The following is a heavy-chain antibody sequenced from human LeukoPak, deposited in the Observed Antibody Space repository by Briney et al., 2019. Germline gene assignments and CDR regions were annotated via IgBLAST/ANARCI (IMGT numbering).Heavy chain of an antibody. Sequence: GGSLRLSCAVSGFSFSSHWMSWVRQAPGKGLEWVANTNREGNGKYYVDSVKGRFTISRDNAKNSLYLQMDSLRAEDTAVYYCARDEVAGYFECWGQGTLVTVSS. J-gene: IGHJ4*02. CDR1: GFSFSSHW. CDR3: ARDEVAGYFEC. D-gene: IGHD6-19*01. V-gene: IGHV3-7*01. CDR2: TNREGNGK.